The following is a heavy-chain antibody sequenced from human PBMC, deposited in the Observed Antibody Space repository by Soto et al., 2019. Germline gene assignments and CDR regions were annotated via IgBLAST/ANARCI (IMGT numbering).Heavy chain of an antibody. J-gene: IGHJ4*02. CDR2: IYWDDDK. Sequence: QITLKESGPPLVKPTQTLTLTCTFSGFSLTTRGVGVGWIRQAPEKALEWLALIYWDDDKRYRPSLKSRLTITKDTSKNQVVLTMANMDPVDTATYYCARRRNSNYGFDYWGQGTLVTVSS. V-gene: IGHV2-5*02. CDR1: GFSLTTRGVG. CDR3: ARRRNSNYGFDY. D-gene: IGHD4-4*01.